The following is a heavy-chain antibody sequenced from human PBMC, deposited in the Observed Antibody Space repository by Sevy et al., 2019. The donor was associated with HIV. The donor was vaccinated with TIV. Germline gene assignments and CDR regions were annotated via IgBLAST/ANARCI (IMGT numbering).Heavy chain of an antibody. D-gene: IGHD3-10*01. CDR1: GFTFSSYA. CDR3: ARQRSTMVRGVSYYYYGGMDY. V-gene: IGHV3-30-3*01. CDR2: ISYDGSNK. Sequence: GGSLRLSCAASGFTFSSYAMHWVRQAPGKGLEWVAVISYDGSNKYYADSVKGRFTIARDNSKNTLYLQMNSMRADDTAVYYCARQRSTMVRGVSYYYYGGMDYWGQGTPVTVSS. J-gene: IGHJ6*02.